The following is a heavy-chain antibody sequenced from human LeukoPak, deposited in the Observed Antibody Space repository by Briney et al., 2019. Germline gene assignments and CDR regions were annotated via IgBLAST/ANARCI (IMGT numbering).Heavy chain of an antibody. V-gene: IGHV3-11*01. CDR2: ISSSGSTI. Sequence: PGGSLRLSCAASGFTFSDYYMSWIRQAPGKGLEWVSYISSSGSTIYYADSVKGRFTISRDNAKNSLYLQMNSLRAEDTAVYYCARISDSRARAAFDIWGQGTMVTVSS. J-gene: IGHJ3*02. CDR1: GFTFSDYY. CDR3: ARISDSRARAAFDI. D-gene: IGHD6-13*01.